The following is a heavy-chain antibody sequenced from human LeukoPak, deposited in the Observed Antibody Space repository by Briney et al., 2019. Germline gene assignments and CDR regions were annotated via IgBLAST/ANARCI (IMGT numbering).Heavy chain of an antibody. J-gene: IGHJ4*02. Sequence: GGSLRLTCAASGFSISDYHMHWVRQPPAREPLWVARSNTDGSSTTYADFVKGRISISRDNAKNKLFLQMNSLRAEDTAVYYCARGMTYWSGSGKFDYWGQGSLVTVSS. CDR1: GFSISDYH. V-gene: IGHV3-74*03. CDR3: ARGMTYWSGSGKFDY. D-gene: IGHD3-10*01. CDR2: SNTDGSST.